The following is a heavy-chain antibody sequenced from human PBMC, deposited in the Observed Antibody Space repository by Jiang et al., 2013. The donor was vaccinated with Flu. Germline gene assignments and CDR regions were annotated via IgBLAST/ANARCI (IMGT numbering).Heavy chain of an antibody. D-gene: IGHD1-26*01. J-gene: IGHJ4*02. V-gene: IGHV3-9*01. CDR2: ISWNSGSI. Sequence: RLSCAASGFTFDDYAMHWVRQAPGKGLEWVSGISWNSGSIGYADSVKGRFTISRDNAKNSLHLQMNSLRAEDTALYYCAKGFSGSSPYYFDYWGQGTLVTVSS. CDR1: GFTFDDYA. CDR3: AKGFSGSSPYYFDY.